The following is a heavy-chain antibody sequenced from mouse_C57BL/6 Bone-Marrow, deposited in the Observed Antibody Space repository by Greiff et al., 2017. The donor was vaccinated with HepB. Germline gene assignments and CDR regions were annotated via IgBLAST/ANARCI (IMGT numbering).Heavy chain of an antibody. CDR1: GFTFSDAW. J-gene: IGHJ2*01. Sequence: EVMLVESGGGLVQPGGSMKLSCAASGFTFSDAWMDWVRQSPEKGLEWVAEIRNKANNHATYYAESVKGRFTISRDDSKSSVYLQMNSLRAEDTGIYYCTHRYYYGSSYGYFDYWGQGTTLTVSS. CDR2: IRNKANNHAT. CDR3: THRYYYGSSYGYFDY. D-gene: IGHD1-1*01. V-gene: IGHV6-6*01.